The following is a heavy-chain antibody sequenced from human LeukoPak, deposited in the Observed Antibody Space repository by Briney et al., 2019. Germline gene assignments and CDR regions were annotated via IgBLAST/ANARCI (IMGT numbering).Heavy chain of an antibody. J-gene: IGHJ4*02. CDR3: AKELRRELPLDY. CDR1: GYTFTSYD. Sequence: GASVKVSCKASGYTFTSYDINWVRQATGQGLEWLGWMNPSSGNTGYAQKFQGRVTMTRDTSISTAYMELSSLRAEDTAVYYCAKELRRELPLDYWGQGTLVTVSS. D-gene: IGHD1-26*01. CDR2: MNPSSGNT. V-gene: IGHV1-8*01.